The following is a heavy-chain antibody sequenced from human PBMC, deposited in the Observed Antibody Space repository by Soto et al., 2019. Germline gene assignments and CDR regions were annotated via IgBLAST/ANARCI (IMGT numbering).Heavy chain of an antibody. D-gene: IGHD5-18*01. Sequence: SETLSLTCTVSGGSISTSSYYWGWIRQPPGKGLEWIGHIYYSGTTYSNPSLKSRVTISVDTSKDQFSLNLSSLTAADTAVYYCALVTGYSFDYWGQGTLVTVSS. CDR2: IYYSGTT. V-gene: IGHV4-39*01. CDR1: GGSISTSSYY. CDR3: ALVTGYSFDY. J-gene: IGHJ4*02.